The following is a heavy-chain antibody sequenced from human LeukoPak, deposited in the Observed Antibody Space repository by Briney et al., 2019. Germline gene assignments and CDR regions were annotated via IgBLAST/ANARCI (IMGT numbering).Heavy chain of an antibody. CDR2: ISYDGSNK. CDR3: AREGVAAAANFDY. V-gene: IGHV3-30*04. J-gene: IGHJ4*02. Sequence: GGSLRLSCAASGFTFSSYAMSWVRQAPGKGLEWVAVISYDGSNKYYADSVKGRFTISRDNSKNTLYLQMNSLRAEDTAVYYCAREGVAAAANFDYWGQGTLVTVSS. D-gene: IGHD6-13*01. CDR1: GFTFSSYA.